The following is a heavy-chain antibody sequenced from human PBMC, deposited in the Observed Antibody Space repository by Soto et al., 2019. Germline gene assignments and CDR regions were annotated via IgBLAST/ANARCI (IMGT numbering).Heavy chain of an antibody. V-gene: IGHV3-11*01. D-gene: IGHD2-2*02. CDR2: ITKSGTTT. J-gene: IGHJ4*02. Sequence: QVQLVESGGGLVKPGGSLRLSCAASGFTFSDYHMSWIRQAPGKGLEWVSYITKSGTTTYYADSVRGRFTISRDNGQNSLYLQMNSLRAEDTAHYYCVRAMAILTGYFDYWGQGALVTVSS. CDR3: VRAMAILTGYFDY. CDR1: GFTFSDYH.